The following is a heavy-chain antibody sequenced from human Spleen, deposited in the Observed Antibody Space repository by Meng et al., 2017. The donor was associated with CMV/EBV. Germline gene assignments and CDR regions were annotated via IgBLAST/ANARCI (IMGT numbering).Heavy chain of an antibody. J-gene: IGHJ4*02. Sequence: QGQLQESGPGLVKPSETLPPTCTVSGGSISSSSYYWGWIRQPPGKGLEWIGSIYYSGSTYYNPSLKSRVTISVDTSKNQFSLKLSSVTAADTAVYYCARSPYYYGSAFDYWGQGTLVTVSS. CDR1: GGSISSSSYY. V-gene: IGHV4-39*07. D-gene: IGHD3-10*01. CDR2: IYYSGST. CDR3: ARSPYYYGSAFDY.